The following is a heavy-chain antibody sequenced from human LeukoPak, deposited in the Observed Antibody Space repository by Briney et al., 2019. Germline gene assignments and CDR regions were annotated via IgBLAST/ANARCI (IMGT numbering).Heavy chain of an antibody. J-gene: IGHJ6*02. CDR1: GGSVNSGSYF. Sequence: SETLSLTCTVSGGSVNSGSYFWSWIRQPPGKGLEWIGYIQNSARTNYNPSLESRVTISVDSSKDQFSLRLSSVTAADTAVYYCATDYSNFYGMDVWGQGTTVTVSS. CDR3: ATDYSNFYGMDV. V-gene: IGHV4-61*01. D-gene: IGHD4-11*01. CDR2: IQNSART.